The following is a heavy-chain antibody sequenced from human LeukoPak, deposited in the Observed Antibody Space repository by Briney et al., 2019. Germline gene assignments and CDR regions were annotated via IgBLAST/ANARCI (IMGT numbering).Heavy chain of an antibody. V-gene: IGHV3-30*18. D-gene: IGHD3-10*01. Sequence: PGRSLRLSCAASGFTFSSYGMHWVRQAPGKGLEWVAVISYDGSNKYYADSVKGRFTISRDNSKDTLYLQMNSLRAEDTAVYYCAKDGGVLWFGDLPTDAFDIWGQGTMVTVSS. J-gene: IGHJ3*02. CDR3: AKDGGVLWFGDLPTDAFDI. CDR2: ISYDGSNK. CDR1: GFTFSSYG.